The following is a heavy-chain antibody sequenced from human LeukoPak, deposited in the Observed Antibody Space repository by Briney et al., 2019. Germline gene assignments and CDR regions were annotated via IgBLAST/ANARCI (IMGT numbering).Heavy chain of an antibody. CDR1: GFIFSDYY. J-gene: IGHJ4*02. D-gene: IGHD1-26*01. CDR3: ARDPGPSGSYSFDY. CDR2: ISSSGSTI. V-gene: IGHV3-11*01. Sequence: PGGSLRLSCAASGFIFSDYYMSWIRQAPGKGLEWVSYISSSGSTIYYADSVRGRFTISRDNAKNSLYLQMNSLRAEDTAVYYCARDPGPSGSYSFDYWGQGTLVTVSS.